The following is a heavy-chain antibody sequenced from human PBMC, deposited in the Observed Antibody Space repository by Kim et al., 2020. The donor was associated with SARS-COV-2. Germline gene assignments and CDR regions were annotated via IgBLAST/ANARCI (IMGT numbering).Heavy chain of an antibody. CDR3: ARGGRYCSTTSCYGLPYFDY. J-gene: IGHJ4*02. Sequence: GRLTISRDNAKNSLYLQMNSLRAEDTAVYYCARGGRYCSTTSCYGLPYFDYWGQGTLVTVSS. V-gene: IGHV3-11*05. D-gene: IGHD2-2*01.